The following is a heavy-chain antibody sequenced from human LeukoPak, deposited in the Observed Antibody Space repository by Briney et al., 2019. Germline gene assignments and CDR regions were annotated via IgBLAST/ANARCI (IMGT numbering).Heavy chain of an antibody. CDR2: INPSGGST. Sequence: ASVKVSCKASGYTFTSYYMHWVRQAPGQGLEWMGIINPSGGSTSYAQKFQGRVTMTRDMSTSTAYMELSSLRSEDTAVYYCARARGVVGDYYYMDVWGRGTTVTVSS. J-gene: IGHJ6*03. D-gene: IGHD3-3*01. CDR3: ARARGVVGDYYYMDV. CDR1: GYTFTSYY. V-gene: IGHV1-46*01.